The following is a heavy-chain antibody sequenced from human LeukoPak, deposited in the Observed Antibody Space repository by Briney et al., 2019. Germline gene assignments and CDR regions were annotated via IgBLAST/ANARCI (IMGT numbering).Heavy chain of an antibody. D-gene: IGHD3-3*01. CDR1: GYTFTSYD. Sequence: ASVKVSCKASGYTFTSYDINWVRQATGQGLEWMGWMNPNSGNTGYAQKFQGRVTMTRNTSISTAYMELSSLRSEDTAVYYCARSYERTIFGVVIIDYFDYWGQGTLVTVSS. J-gene: IGHJ4*02. CDR2: MNPNSGNT. V-gene: IGHV1-8*01. CDR3: ARSYERTIFGVVIIDYFDY.